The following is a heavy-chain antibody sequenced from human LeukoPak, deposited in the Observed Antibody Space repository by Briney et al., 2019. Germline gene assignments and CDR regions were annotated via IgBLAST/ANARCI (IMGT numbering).Heavy chain of an antibody. J-gene: IGHJ4*02. Sequence: PGGSLRLSCAASGLTVSTNYMTWVRQAPGKGLEWVSVIYSGGSTFYADSVKGRFTISRDNSKNTLYLQMNSLRAEDTAVYYCARASIAASGYYFDYWGQGTLVTVSS. D-gene: IGHD6-6*01. CDR2: IYSGGST. CDR1: GLTVSTNY. V-gene: IGHV3-66*02. CDR3: ARASIAASGYYFDY.